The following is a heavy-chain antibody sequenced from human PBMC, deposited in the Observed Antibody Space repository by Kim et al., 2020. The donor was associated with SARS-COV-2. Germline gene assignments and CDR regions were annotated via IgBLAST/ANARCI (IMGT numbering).Heavy chain of an antibody. Sequence: QKFQGRVTMARDTSISTAYMELSRLRSDDTAVYYCARGDLPYYYYGMDVWGQGTTVTVSS. V-gene: IGHV1-2*02. J-gene: IGHJ6*02. CDR3: ARGDLPYYYYGMDV.